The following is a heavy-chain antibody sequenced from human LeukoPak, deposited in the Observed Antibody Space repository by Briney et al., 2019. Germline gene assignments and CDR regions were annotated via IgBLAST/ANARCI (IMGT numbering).Heavy chain of an antibody. J-gene: IGHJ4*02. V-gene: IGHV5-51*01. CDR1: GYSFTSYW. D-gene: IGHD1-26*01. CDR3: ARLKSELGGPFDY. Sequence: GESLKISCKGSGYSFTSYWIGWVRQMPGKGLEWMGIIYPGDSDTRYSPSFQGQVTISADKSISTAYLRWSSLKASDTAMYYCARLKSELGGPFDYWGQGTLVTVSS. CDR2: IYPGDSDT.